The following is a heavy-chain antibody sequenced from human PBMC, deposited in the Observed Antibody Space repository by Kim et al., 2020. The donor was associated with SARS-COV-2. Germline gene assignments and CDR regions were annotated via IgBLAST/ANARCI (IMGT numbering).Heavy chain of an antibody. J-gene: IGHJ6*02. V-gene: IGHV3-30*18. CDR1: GFTFSSYG. D-gene: IGHD3-22*01. CDR2: ISYDGSNK. Sequence: GGSLRLSCAASGFTFSSYGMHWVRQAPGKGLEWVAVISYDGSNKYYADSVKGRFTIFRDNSKNTLYLQMNSLRAEDTAVYYCAKDNRYYDSSGPISPLDCNYYYGMDVWGHGNTVTVSS. CDR3: AKDNRYYDSSGPISPLDCNYYYGMDV.